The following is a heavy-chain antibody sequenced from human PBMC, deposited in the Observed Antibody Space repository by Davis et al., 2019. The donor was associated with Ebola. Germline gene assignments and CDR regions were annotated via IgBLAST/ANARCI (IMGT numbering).Heavy chain of an antibody. Sequence: ASVKVSCKASGYTFTSYGISWVRQAPGQGLEWMGWISAYNGNTNYAQKLQGRVTMTTDTSTSTVYMELSSLRSEDTAVYYCARDRVTTVTQRYFDYWGQGTLVTVSS. D-gene: IGHD4-17*01. CDR3: ARDRVTTVTQRYFDY. J-gene: IGHJ4*02. V-gene: IGHV1-18*01. CDR2: ISAYNGNT. CDR1: GYTFTSYG.